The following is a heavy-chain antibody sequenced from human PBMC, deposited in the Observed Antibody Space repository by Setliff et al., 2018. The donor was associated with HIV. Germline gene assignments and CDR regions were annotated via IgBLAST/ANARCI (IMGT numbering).Heavy chain of an antibody. CDR2: IRYDGSNK. D-gene: IGHD2-15*01. CDR3: ERANRDGNSLINWFDP. CDR1: GFIFSSYD. V-gene: IGHV3-30*02. J-gene: IGHJ5*02. Sequence: PGGSLRLSCAVSGFIFSSYDMHWVRQAPGKGLEWVAFIRYDGSNKYYVDSVKGRFTISRDNAKNTLYLQMNSLRGEDTAVYFCERANRDGNSLINWFDPWGQGTLVTVSS.